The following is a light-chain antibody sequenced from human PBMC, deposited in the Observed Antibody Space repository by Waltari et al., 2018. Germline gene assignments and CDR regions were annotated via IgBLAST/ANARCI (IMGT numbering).Light chain of an antibody. CDR1: AFKY. CDR2: DVF. J-gene: IGLJ1*01. CDR3: SSYAATNNLRNV. Sequence: QSALTQPPSASGSEGQSVTISCSGAFKYVSWYQKHPGKAPKLLIYDVFKRPSGVTARFSGSQSGDTATLTVSWVQFEDEAVYYCSSYAATNNLRNVFGTGTRLTVL. V-gene: IGLV2-8*01.